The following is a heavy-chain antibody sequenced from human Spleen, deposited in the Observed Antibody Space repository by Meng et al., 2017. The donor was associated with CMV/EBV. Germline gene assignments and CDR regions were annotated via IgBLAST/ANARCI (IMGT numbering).Heavy chain of an antibody. J-gene: IGHJ4*02. CDR3: ARGHFDY. CDR2: LHGDRT. CDR1: ESIASANI. V-gene: IGHV3-53*03. Sequence: GGSLRLSCAAFESIASANILSWVRQPQGRGLEWISMLHGDRTFYADSVKGRFTISRDNSKNTFYLQMNSLRAEDTAVYYCARGHFDYWGQGMLVTVSS.